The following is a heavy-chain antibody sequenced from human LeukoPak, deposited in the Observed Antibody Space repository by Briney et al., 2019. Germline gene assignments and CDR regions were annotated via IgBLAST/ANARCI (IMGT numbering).Heavy chain of an antibody. J-gene: IGHJ3*02. CDR3: ARDNRHTPTFSRGFDI. V-gene: IGHV3-23*01. CDR2: ISGSGATT. CDR1: GFTFSTYA. D-gene: IGHD1-14*01. Sequence: PGGSLRLSCAASGFTFSTYAMSWVRQAPGKGLWWVSAISGSGATTYYADSVRGRFTISRDNAKNSLYLQMNSLRGEDTAVYYCARDNRHTPTFSRGFDIWGQGTMVTVSS.